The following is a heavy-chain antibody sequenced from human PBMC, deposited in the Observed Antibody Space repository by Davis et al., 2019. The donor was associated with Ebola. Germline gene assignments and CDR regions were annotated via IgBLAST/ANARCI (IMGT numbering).Heavy chain of an antibody. CDR1: GFTFSSYW. J-gene: IGHJ4*02. V-gene: IGHV4-4*02. D-gene: IGHD1-26*01. CDR2: IYYSGST. Sequence: PGGSLRLSCAASGFTFSSYWMSWVRQPPGKGLEWIGSIYYSGSTNYNPSLKSRVTISVDKSKNQFSLKLSSVTAADTAVYYCARDRMGGSYYGYWGQGTLVTVSS. CDR3: ARDRMGGSYYGY.